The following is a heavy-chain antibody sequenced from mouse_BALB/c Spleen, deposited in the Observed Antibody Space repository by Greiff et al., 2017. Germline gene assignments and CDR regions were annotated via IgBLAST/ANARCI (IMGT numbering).Heavy chain of an antibody. CDR3: ARHPRYYGSSYFDY. J-gene: IGHJ2*01. CDR1: GFTFSSYA. D-gene: IGHD1-1*01. Sequence: EVMLVESGGGLVKPGGSLKLSCAASGFTFSSYAMSWVRQTPEKRLEWVATISSGGSYTYYPDSVKGRFTISRDNAKNTLYLQMSSLRSEDTAMYYCARHPRYYGSSYFDYWGQGTTLTVSS. CDR2: ISSGGSYT. V-gene: IGHV5-9-3*01.